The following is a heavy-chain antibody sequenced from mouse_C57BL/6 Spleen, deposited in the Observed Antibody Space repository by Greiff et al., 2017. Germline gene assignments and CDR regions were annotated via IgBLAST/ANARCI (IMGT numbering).Heavy chain of an antibody. V-gene: IGHV1-82*01. CDR2: IYPGDGDT. CDR1: GYAFSSSW. J-gene: IGHJ4*01. D-gene: IGHD4-1*01. Sequence: QVQLKQSGPELVKPGASVKISCKASGYAFSSSWMNWVKQRPGKGLEWIGRIYPGDGDTNYNGKFKGKATLTADKSSSTAYMRLSSLTSEDSAVYFCASPWDYAMDYWGQGTSVTVSS. CDR3: ASPWDYAMDY.